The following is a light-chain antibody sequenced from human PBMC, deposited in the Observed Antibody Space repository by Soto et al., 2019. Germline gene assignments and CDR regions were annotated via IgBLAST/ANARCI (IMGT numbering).Light chain of an antibody. CDR1: QGISNS. CDR3: QKYNSAPPFT. V-gene: IGKV1-27*01. CDR2: AAS. Sequence: DIKMTQSPSSLSASVGDRVTITCRASQGISNSLAWYQQKPGKVPKLLIYAASTLQAGVPSRFSGSGSGTDFTLTISSLQPEDVATYYCQKYNSAPPFTFGPGTKVDIK. J-gene: IGKJ3*01.